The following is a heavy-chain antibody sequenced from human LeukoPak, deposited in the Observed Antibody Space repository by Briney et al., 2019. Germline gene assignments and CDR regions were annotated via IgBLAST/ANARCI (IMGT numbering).Heavy chain of an antibody. D-gene: IGHD4-17*01. Sequence: GESLRISCKGSGFSFTNYWISWVRQMPGKGLEWMGRIDPSDSYTQYSPSFQGHVTISADMSIGTVYLQWSSLKASDTAIHYCARIMTTVTKWGQGTLVTVSS. CDR1: GFSFTNYW. CDR3: ARIMTTVTK. V-gene: IGHV5-10-1*01. J-gene: IGHJ4*02. CDR2: IDPSDSYT.